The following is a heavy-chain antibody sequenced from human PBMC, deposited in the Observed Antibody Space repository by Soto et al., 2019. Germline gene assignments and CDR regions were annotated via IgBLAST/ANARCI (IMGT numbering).Heavy chain of an antibody. CDR1: GGSISSYY. D-gene: IGHD3-10*01. J-gene: IGHJ5*02. CDR2: IYYSGST. Sequence: SETLSLTCTVSGGSISSYYWSWIRQPPGKGLEWIGYIYYSGSTNYNPSLKSRVTISVDTSKNQFSLKLSSVTAADTAVYYCARDGVSRSGGSWFDPWGQGTLVTVSS. V-gene: IGHV4-59*01. CDR3: ARDGVSRSGGSWFDP.